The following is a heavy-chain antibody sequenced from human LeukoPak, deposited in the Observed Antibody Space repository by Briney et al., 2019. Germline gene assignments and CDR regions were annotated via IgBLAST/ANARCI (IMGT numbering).Heavy chain of an antibody. J-gene: IGHJ4*02. Sequence: SGPSLFQPTPPLTLTCTFSGFSLNTSGMCVVWIPQPPLKALEWLARIDWDDAKYYSTSLKTRLTISKDTSKNQVVLTMTNMDPVDTATYYCARLYSSSSGLFDSWGQGTLVTVSS. CDR1: GFSLNTSGMC. CDR2: IDWDDAK. V-gene: IGHV2-70*11. CDR3: ARLYSSSSGLFDS. D-gene: IGHD6-6*01.